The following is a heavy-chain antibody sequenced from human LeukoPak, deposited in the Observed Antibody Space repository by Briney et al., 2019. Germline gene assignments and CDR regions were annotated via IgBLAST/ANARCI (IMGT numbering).Heavy chain of an antibody. CDR3: ARGRVAAAGPYDAFDI. CDR2: IKQDGSEK. J-gene: IGHJ3*02. Sequence: PGGSLRLSCAASGFTFSSYWMSWVRQAPGKGLEWVANIKQDGSEKYYVDSVKGRFTISRDNAKNSLYLQMNSLRAEDTAVYYCARGRVAAAGPYDAFDIWGQGTMVTVSS. D-gene: IGHD6-13*01. CDR1: GFTFSSYW. V-gene: IGHV3-7*04.